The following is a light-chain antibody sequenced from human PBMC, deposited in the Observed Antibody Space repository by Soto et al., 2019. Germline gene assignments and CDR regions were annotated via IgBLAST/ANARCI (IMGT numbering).Light chain of an antibody. CDR3: AAWDDSLNGRV. CDR2: YDN. J-gene: IGLJ1*01. CDR1: NSNIGSNT. Sequence: QSGLTQPPSASGTPGPRVTISCSGSNSNIGSNTVNWYQQLPGTAPKLLIYYDNLRPSGVPDRISGSKSGTSASLAISGLQSDDEADYYCAAWDDSLNGRVFGTGTKLTVL. V-gene: IGLV1-44*01.